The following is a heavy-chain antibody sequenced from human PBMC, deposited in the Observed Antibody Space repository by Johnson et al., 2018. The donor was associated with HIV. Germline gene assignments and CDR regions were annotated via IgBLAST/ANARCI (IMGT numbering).Heavy chain of an antibody. V-gene: IGHV3-11*04. Sequence: QVQLVESGGGLVQPGGSLRLSCAASRFTFSNYWMSWVRQAPGKGLEWVSYISSSGSTIYYEASVGGRFTISRDNAKNSLYLQMNSLRAEDTAVYYCARDSSSGWYPHAFDIWGQGTMVTVSS. D-gene: IGHD6-19*01. CDR2: ISSSGSTI. J-gene: IGHJ3*02. CDR3: ARDSSSGWYPHAFDI. CDR1: RFTFSNYW.